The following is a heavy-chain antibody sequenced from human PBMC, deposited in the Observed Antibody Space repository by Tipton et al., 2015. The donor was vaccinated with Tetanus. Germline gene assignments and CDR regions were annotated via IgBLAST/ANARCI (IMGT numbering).Heavy chain of an antibody. CDR1: GGSISSYY. V-gene: IGHV4-59*12. D-gene: IGHD2/OR15-2a*01. Sequence: TLSLTCTVSGGSISSYYWSWIRQPPGKGLEWIGYIYYSGSTNYNPSLKSRVTISVDTSKNQFSLTLTSVTAADTAVYYCARGVPREAFYLDSWGPGQQVTASS. J-gene: IGHJ4*02. CDR2: IYYSGST. CDR3: ARGVPREAFYLDS.